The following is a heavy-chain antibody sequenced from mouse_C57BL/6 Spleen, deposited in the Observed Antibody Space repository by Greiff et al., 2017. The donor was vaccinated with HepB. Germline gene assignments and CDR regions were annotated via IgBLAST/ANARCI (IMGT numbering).Heavy chain of an antibody. Sequence: QVQLKESGPGLVQPSQSLSITCTVSGFSLTSYGVHWVRQSPGKGLEWLGVIWRGGSTDYNAAFMSRLSITKDNSKSQVFFKMNSLQADDTAIYYCAKMGGYYEAWFAYWGQGTLVTVSA. V-gene: IGHV2-5*01. CDR2: IWRGGST. D-gene: IGHD2-3*01. CDR1: GFSLTSYG. CDR3: AKMGGYYEAWFAY. J-gene: IGHJ3*01.